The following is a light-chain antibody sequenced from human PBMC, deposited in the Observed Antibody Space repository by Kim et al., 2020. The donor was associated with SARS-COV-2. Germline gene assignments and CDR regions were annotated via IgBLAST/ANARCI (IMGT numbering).Light chain of an antibody. CDR2: LEDGGKY. Sequence: VKLTCSLTSGHTNYLVVAWHQQQPGKAPRYLMKLEDGGKYYRGSGVPDRFSGSSSGADRYLTISNVQSEDEAVYYCATWDDKPNWVFGGGTQLTVL. CDR1: SGHTNYL. V-gene: IGLV4-60*03. J-gene: IGLJ3*02. CDR3: ATWDDKPNWV.